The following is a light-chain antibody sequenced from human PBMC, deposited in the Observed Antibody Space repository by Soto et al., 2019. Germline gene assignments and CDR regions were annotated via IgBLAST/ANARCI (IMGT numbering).Light chain of an antibody. J-gene: IGKJ5*01. Sequence: EIVLTQSPGTLSLSPGERATLSCRASQSVSSSYLAWYRQKPGQAPRLLIYDASFRATGIPARFSGSGSGTDFTLTISSLEPEDFAVYYCQLSQQRSDWPPITFGQGTRLDIK. V-gene: IGKV3D-20*02. CDR3: QLSQQRSDWPPIT. CDR1: QSVSSSY. CDR2: DAS.